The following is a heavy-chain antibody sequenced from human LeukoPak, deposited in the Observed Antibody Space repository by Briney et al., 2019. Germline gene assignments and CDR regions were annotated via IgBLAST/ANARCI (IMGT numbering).Heavy chain of an antibody. V-gene: IGHV3-30*18. CDR3: AKDILRWSFVS. CDR2: ISYDGSNK. J-gene: IGHJ4*02. Sequence: PGRSLRLSCAASGFTFSSYGMHWVRQAPGKGLEWVAVISYDGSNKYYADSVRGRFTISRDISKNTVSLQMSSLRAEDTAVYYCAKDILRWSFVSWGQGILVTVSS. D-gene: IGHD4-23*01. CDR1: GFTFSSYG.